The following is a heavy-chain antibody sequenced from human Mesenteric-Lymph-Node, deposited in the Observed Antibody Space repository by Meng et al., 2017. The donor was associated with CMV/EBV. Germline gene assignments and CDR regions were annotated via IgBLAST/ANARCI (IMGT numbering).Heavy chain of an antibody. J-gene: IGHJ6*02. CDR3: AKDRGSSLGGYYYYYGMDV. CDR2: IKRDGSEK. D-gene: IGHD2-15*01. V-gene: IGHV3-7*01. Sequence: GESLKISCAASGFTFSFFWMGWVRQAPGKGLEWVAKIKRDGSEKYYPGSVKVRFTISRDNSKNTLYLQMNSLRAEDTAVYYCAKDRGSSLGGYYYYYGMDVWGQGTTVTVSS. CDR1: GFTFSFFW.